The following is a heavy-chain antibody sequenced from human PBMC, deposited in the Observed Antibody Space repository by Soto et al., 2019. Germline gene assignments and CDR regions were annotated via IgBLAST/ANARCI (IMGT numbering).Heavy chain of an antibody. CDR1: GFTFSSYG. J-gene: IGHJ4*02. Sequence: SLRLSCAASGFTFSSYGMHWVRQAPGKGLEWVAVIWYDGSNKYYADSVKGRFTISRDNSKNTLYLQMNSLRAEDTAVYYCARDYYDSSGYPGDPPPGYWGQGTLVTVSS. V-gene: IGHV3-33*01. CDR2: IWYDGSNK. D-gene: IGHD3-22*01. CDR3: ARDYYDSSGYPGDPPPGY.